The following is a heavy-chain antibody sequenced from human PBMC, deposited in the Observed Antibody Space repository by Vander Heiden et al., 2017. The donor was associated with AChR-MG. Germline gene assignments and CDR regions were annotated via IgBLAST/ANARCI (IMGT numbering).Heavy chain of an antibody. Sequence: QVQLVQSGAEVQKPGGPVKVSCKVSGYTLTELSMHWVRQAPGKGLGWMGGFDPEDGETIYAQKFQGRVTMTEDTSTETAYMELSSLRSEDTAVYYCATDFDVVGDYWGQGTLVTVSS. J-gene: IGHJ4*02. V-gene: IGHV1-24*01. D-gene: IGHD2-15*01. CDR2: FDPEDGET. CDR3: ATDFDVVGDY. CDR1: GYTLTELS.